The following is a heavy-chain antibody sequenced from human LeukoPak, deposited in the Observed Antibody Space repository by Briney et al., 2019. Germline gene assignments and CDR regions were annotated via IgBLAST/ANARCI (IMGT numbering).Heavy chain of an antibody. J-gene: IGHJ4*02. CDR1: GCTFISYA. V-gene: IGHV1-69*06. Sequence: SVTVSFKSSGCTFISYAISWVRQAPGQGLEWMGRIIPIFCTANYAQKFQGRVTITADKSTSTAYMELSSLRSEDTAVYYCARDYSGYPGGATGYWGQGTLVTVSS. D-gene: IGHD5-12*01. CDR2: IIPIFCTA. CDR3: ARDYSGYPGGATGY.